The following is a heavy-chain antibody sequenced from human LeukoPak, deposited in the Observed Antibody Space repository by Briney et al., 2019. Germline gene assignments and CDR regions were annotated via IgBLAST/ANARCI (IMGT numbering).Heavy chain of an antibody. CDR1: GFTFSDYY. D-gene: IGHD1-26*01. CDR2: ISGSITYT. J-gene: IGHJ4*02. CDR3: ARDGNNGSDF. V-gene: IGHV3-11*05. Sequence: PRGSLRLSCAASGFTFSDYYMSWIRQAPGKGLEWVSFISGSITYTNYADSVKGRFTISRDNAKNSVYLQMNSLRAEDTAVYYCARDGNNGSDFWGQGTLVTVSS.